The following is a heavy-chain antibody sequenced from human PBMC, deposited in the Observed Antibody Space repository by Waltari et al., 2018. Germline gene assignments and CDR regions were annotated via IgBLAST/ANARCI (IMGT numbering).Heavy chain of an antibody. CDR2: INTNTGNP. CDR3: ARGDGYNYLLDIDY. J-gene: IGHJ4*02. CDR1: GGTFSSYA. V-gene: IGHV7-4-1*02. Sequence: QVQLVQSGAEVKKPGSSVKVSCKASGGTFSSYAISWVRQAPGQGLEWMGWINTNTGNPTYAQGFTGRFVFALDTSVNTAYLQISSLKAEDTAVYYCARGDGYNYLLDIDYWGQGTLVTVSS. D-gene: IGHD5-12*01.